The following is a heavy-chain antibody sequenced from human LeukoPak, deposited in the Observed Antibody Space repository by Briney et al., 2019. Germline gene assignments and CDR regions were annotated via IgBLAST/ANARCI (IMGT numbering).Heavy chain of an antibody. CDR1: GFTFSSYA. Sequence: GRSLRLSCAASGFTFSSYAMHWVRQAPGKGLEWVAVISYDGSNKYYADSVKGRFTISRDNSKNTLYLQMNSLRAEDTAVYYCAREGQLDYYYYYMDVWGKGTTVTVSS. J-gene: IGHJ6*03. V-gene: IGHV3-30*01. CDR3: AREGQLDYYYYYMDV. D-gene: IGHD6-13*01. CDR2: ISYDGSNK.